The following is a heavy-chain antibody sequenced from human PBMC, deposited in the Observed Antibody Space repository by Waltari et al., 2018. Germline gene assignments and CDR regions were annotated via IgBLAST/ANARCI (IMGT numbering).Heavy chain of an antibody. CDR2: ISYDGSNK. J-gene: IGHJ6*02. CDR1: GFTLSSEA. D-gene: IGHD1-26*01. Sequence: QVQLVESGGGVVQPGRSLRLSCAASGFTLSSEAMHWVRQRPGKGLGWVAVISYDGSNKYYADSVKGRFTISRDNSKNTLYLQMNSLRAEDTAVYHCTRSYSTVYYYYGMDVWGQGTTVTVSS. CDR3: TRSYSTVYYYYGMDV. V-gene: IGHV3-30-3*01.